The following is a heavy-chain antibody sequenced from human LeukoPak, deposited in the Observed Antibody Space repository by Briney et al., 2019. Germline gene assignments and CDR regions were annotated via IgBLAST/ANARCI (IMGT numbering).Heavy chain of an antibody. Sequence: ASVKVSCKASGSSITAYFVHWVRQAPGQGLEWMGRIYPNSGSTNYAQKFQGRVTMTRDTSINAAYMELSNLGSDDTAVYYCARDVLSNPFDYWGQGTLVTVSS. V-gene: IGHV1-2*06. CDR1: GSSITAYF. J-gene: IGHJ4*02. D-gene: IGHD3-16*01. CDR3: ARDVLSNPFDY. CDR2: IYPNSGST.